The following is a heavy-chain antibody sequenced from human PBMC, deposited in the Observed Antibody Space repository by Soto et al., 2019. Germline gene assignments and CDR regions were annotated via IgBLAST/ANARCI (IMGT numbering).Heavy chain of an antibody. V-gene: IGHV4-59*13. D-gene: IGHD3-16*01. J-gene: IGHJ4*02. CDR3: ASVTFGGVVLDN. CDR1: AASFSKYY. CDR2: IYFNGNT. Sequence: SETLSLTCTVSAASFSKYYWAWIRQPPGKGLEWIGYIYFNGNTNYNPSLKRRVTMSVDTSKQQFSLKLTSVTDADTAVYFCASVTFGGVVLDNWGQGTLVTVSS.